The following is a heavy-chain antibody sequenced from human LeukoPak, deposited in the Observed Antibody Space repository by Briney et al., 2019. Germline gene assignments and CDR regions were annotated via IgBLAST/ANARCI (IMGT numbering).Heavy chain of an antibody. J-gene: IGHJ3*02. Sequence: SVKVSCKASGGTFSSYAISWVRQAPGQGLEWMGRIIPILGIANYAQKFQGRVTITADKSTSTAYMELSSLRSEDTAVYYCARALHYDSSGYYNPDAFDIWGQGTMVTVSS. V-gene: IGHV1-69*04. CDR1: GGTFSSYA. CDR2: IIPILGIA. D-gene: IGHD3-22*01. CDR3: ARALHYDSSGYYNPDAFDI.